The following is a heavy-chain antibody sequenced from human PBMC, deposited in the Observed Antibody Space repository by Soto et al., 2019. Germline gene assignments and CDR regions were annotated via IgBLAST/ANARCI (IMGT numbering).Heavy chain of an antibody. CDR1: GFTFSSYW. J-gene: IGHJ4*02. CDR2: INDDGRRT. CDR3: ARRHRPAYTSDY. V-gene: IGHV3-74*01. D-gene: IGHD2-2*01. Sequence: EGQLVESGGGLVQPGGALRLSCAASGFTFSSYWMHWVRQAPGKGLEWVSRINDDGRRTSYADSVKGRFTIYRDNAKNKLYLQMNSLREDDTAIYYCARRHRPAYTSDYWGQGTLVTVSS.